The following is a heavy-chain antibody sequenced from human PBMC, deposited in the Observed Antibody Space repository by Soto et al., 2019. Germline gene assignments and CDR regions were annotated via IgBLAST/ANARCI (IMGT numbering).Heavy chain of an antibody. Sequence: SETLSLTCTVSGGSVSNSNYYWGWIRQSPGKGLEWIGSVYYRGRSYSKSSVKSRVTISVDTSKNQFSLNLNSVTASDTAVYFCVSQRTSVLTQAYFDYWGPGALVTVS. CDR1: GGSVSNSNYY. J-gene: IGHJ4*02. D-gene: IGHD2-8*01. V-gene: IGHV4-39*01. CDR2: VYYRGRS. CDR3: VSQRTSVLTQAYFDY.